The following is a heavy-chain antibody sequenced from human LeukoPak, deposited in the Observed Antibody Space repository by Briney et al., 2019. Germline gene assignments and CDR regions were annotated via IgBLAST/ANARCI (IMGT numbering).Heavy chain of an antibody. J-gene: IGHJ3*02. V-gene: IGHV3-30-3*01. Sequence: PGGSLRLSCAASGFTFSSYAMHWVRQAPGKGLEWVAVISYGGSNKYYADSVKGRFTISRDNSKNTLYLQMNSLRAEDTAVYYCAREKRWLQFGAFDIWGQGTMVTVSS. D-gene: IGHD5-24*01. CDR3: AREKRWLQFGAFDI. CDR1: GFTFSSYA. CDR2: ISYGGSNK.